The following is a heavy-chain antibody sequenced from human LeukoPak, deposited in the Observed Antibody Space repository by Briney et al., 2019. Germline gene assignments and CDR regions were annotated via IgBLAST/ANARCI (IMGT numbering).Heavy chain of an antibody. CDR1: GFTVDSNY. J-gene: IGHJ4*02. CDR3: ARGDDSGYYDYFDY. V-gene: IGHV3-53*01. D-gene: IGHD3-22*01. CDR2: IYTGGNT. Sequence: GSLRLSCAASGFTVDSNYLSWVRQAPGKGLERVSTIYTGGNTYYAASVKGRFTISRDFSKNTVSLHMNSLRAEDTAMYYCARGDDSGYYDYFDYWGQGALVTVSS.